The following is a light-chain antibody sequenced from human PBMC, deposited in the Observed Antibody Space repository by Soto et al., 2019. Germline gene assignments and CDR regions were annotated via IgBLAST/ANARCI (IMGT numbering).Light chain of an antibody. J-gene: IGKJ1*01. CDR3: QPYINLWP. Sequence: EIVMIQSPATLSLSQWEIATLSCRASQSVSSNLAWYQQKPGQAPRLLIYGASTRATGIPARFSGSGSGTEFTLTISSLQSEDFAVYSCQPYINLWPFGQGTNVAIK. CDR1: QSVSSN. V-gene: IGKV3-15*01. CDR2: GAS.